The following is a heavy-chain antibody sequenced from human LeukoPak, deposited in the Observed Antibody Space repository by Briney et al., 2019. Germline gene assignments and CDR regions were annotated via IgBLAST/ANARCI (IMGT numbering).Heavy chain of an antibody. J-gene: IGHJ3*02. CDR3: ARRRGTVGDGNAFDI. Sequence: SGPTLVKLTQTLTLTCTFSGFSLSTSGVGVGWIRQPPGKALEWLALIYWDDDKRYSPSLKSRLTITKDTSKNQVVLTMTNMDPVDTATYYCARRRGTVGDGNAFDIWGQGTMVTVSS. V-gene: IGHV2-5*02. CDR1: GFSLSTSGVG. D-gene: IGHD1/OR15-1a*01. CDR2: IYWDDDK.